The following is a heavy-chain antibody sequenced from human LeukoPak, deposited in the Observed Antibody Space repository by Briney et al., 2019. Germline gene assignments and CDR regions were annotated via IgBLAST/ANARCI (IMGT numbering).Heavy chain of an antibody. V-gene: IGHV4-59*01. J-gene: IGHJ4*02. Sequence: SETLSLTCSVSGGSINSYYWSWIRQPPGQGLEWIGYINYRGHTNYNPSLESRVTMSEDTSKNQFSLKLSSVTAADTAVYYCARVQWDTSGYYLGYWGQGTLLTVSS. CDR1: GGSINSYY. D-gene: IGHD3-22*01. CDR3: ARVQWDTSGYYLGY. CDR2: INYRGHT.